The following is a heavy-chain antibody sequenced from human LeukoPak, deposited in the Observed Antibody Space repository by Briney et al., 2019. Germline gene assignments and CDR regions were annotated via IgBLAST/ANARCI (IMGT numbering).Heavy chain of an antibody. V-gene: IGHV3-43D*03. Sequence: AGGSLRLSCLASGFTFDGYAMHWVRQAPGKGLEWVSLITSDGGSTYYADSVKGRFTISRDKSKNSLYLQMNSLRPEDSALYYCAKDGGEESYYNYDYMDVWGKGTTVTVSS. CDR2: ITSDGGST. D-gene: IGHD3-16*01. CDR3: AKDGGEESYYNYDYMDV. CDR1: GFTFDGYA. J-gene: IGHJ6*03.